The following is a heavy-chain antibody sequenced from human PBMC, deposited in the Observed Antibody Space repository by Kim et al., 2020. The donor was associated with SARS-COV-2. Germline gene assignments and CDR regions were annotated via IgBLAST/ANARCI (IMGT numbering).Heavy chain of an antibody. CDR1: GGSFSGYY. D-gene: IGHD2-2*01. J-gene: IGHJ5*02. CDR3: ARGLATSPRWGRYNWFDP. Sequence: SETLSLTCAVYGGSFSGYYWSWIRQPPGKGLEWIGEINHSGSTNYNPSLKSRVTISVDTSKNQFSLKLSSVTAADTAVYYCARGLATSPRWGRYNWFDPWGQGTLVTVSS. CDR2: INHSGST. V-gene: IGHV4-34*01.